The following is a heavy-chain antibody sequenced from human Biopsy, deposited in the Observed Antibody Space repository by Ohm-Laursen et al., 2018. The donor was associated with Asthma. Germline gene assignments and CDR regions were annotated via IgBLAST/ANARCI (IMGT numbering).Heavy chain of an antibody. D-gene: IGHD3-3*02. J-gene: IGHJ1*01. V-gene: IGHV3-30*03. CDR1: GFTFSSYG. CDR3: ARTFHFWSPHHAEHYQL. CDR2: ISYDGSNK. Sequence: SLRLSCSASGFTFSSYGMHWVRQTPGKGLEWVACISYDGSNKYYADSVKGRSTISRDNSKNTLYLQMNSLRAEDTAVYYCARTFHFWSPHHAEHYQLWGQGTLVTVSS.